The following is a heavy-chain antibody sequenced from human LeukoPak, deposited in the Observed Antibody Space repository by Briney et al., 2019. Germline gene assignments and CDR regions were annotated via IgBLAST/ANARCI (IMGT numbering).Heavy chain of an antibody. J-gene: IGHJ4*02. CDR1: GGSISSYY. CDR2: IYYSGST. D-gene: IGHD5-24*01. Sequence: PSESLSLTCTVSGGSISSYYWSWIRQPPGKGLEWIGYIYYSGSTNYNPSLKSRDTISVDTSKNQFSLKLSSVTAADTAVYYCARGDGYNGVDYFDYWGQGTLVTVSS. V-gene: IGHV4-59*01. CDR3: ARGDGYNGVDYFDY.